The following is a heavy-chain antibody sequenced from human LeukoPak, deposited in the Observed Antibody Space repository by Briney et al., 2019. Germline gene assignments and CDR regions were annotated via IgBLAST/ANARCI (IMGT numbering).Heavy chain of an antibody. J-gene: IGHJ5*02. Sequence: ASVKVSCKASGYTFTSYYMHWVRQAPGQGLEWMGIINPSGGSTSYAQKFQGRVTMTRDTSTSTVYMELSSLRSEDTAVYYCARGPLRSKSRPGGGNNWFDPWGQGILVTVPS. CDR3: ARGPLRSKSRPGGGNNWFDP. D-gene: IGHD3-16*01. V-gene: IGHV1-46*01. CDR2: INPSGGST. CDR1: GYTFTSYY.